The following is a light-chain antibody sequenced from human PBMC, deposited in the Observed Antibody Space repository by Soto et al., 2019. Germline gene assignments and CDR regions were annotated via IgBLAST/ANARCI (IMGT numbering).Light chain of an antibody. CDR2: EGS. J-gene: IGLJ1*01. V-gene: IGLV2-23*01. Sequence: QSVLTQPASVSGSPGQSITISCTGTSSDVGSYNLVSWYQQHPGKAPKLIIYEGSKRPSGVSNRFSGSKSGNTASLTISGLQAEDEADYYCCSYAGSSTDVFGTGTKVTVL. CDR3: CSYAGSSTDV. CDR1: SSDVGSYNL.